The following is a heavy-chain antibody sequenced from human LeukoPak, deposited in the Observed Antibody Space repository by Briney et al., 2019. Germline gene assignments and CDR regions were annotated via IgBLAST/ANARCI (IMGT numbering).Heavy chain of an antibody. Sequence: GRSLRLSCAASGFTFSNKWMTWVRQAPGKGLEWVASVKKDASEKYYVDSVKGRFTISRDNSKSTLYLQMNSLRAEDTAVYYCAKDPYSSGFNYFDYWGQGTLVTVSS. CDR3: AKDPYSSGFNYFDY. CDR1: GFTFSNKW. CDR2: VKKDASEK. D-gene: IGHD6-19*01. V-gene: IGHV3-7*01. J-gene: IGHJ4*02.